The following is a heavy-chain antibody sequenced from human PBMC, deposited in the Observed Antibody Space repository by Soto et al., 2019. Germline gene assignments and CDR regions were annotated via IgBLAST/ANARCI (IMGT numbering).Heavy chain of an antibody. CDR2: FYYGGR. J-gene: IGHJ2*01. V-gene: IGHV4-59*02. CDR3: ARADETLIYWSFDL. D-gene: IGHD2-8*01. Sequence: QVQLQESGPGLVKPSETLSLTCTVSGGAVGYDYWSWIRQPPGKGLEWIGNFYYGGRYYNPSLKSRVSISEDASKNQLSLKLTSVTAADTAVYYCARADETLIYWSFDLWGRGTLVRVSS. CDR1: GGAVGYDY.